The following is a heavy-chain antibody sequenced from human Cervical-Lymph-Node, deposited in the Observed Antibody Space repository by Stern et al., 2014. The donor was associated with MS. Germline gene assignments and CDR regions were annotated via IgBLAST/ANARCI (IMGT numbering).Heavy chain of an antibody. Sequence: QVQLQESGPGLVKPSETLSLTCTVSGGSIRSFYFSWIRQPPGKGLEWIGHIHHSGSARYNPSLKSRVTISVDTSKNQCSLKLSSVTAADTAVYYCARDRGNNWNFEGYFDYWGQGTPVTVSS. CDR3: ARDRGNNWNFEGYFDY. CDR2: IHHSGSA. V-gene: IGHV4-59*01. D-gene: IGHD1-1*01. J-gene: IGHJ4*02. CDR1: GGSIRSFY.